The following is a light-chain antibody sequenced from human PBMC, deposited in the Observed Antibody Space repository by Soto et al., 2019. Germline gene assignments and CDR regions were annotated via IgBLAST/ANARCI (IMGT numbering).Light chain of an antibody. J-gene: IGKJ2*01. V-gene: IGKV2-30*02. CDR3: MQGTHWPYT. Sequence: DVVMTQSPLSLPVTLGQPASISCRSTQSLVHSDGNTHLNWFQQRPGQSPRRLICKVSNRESGVPDRFSGSASRTDFTLKISRVEAEDLGVYYCMQGTHWPYTFGQGTKLEIK. CDR2: KVS. CDR1: QSLVHSDGNTH.